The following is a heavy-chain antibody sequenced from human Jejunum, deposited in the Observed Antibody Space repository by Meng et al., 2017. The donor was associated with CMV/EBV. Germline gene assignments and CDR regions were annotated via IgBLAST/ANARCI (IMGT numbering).Heavy chain of an antibody. Sequence: QGRLQESGPGLVKPSGPLSLPYDGSGGSIRKDQWWSWVRQAPGKGLEWIGEIYHSGRTNYNPSVKSRVSMSVDKSQNHFSLRLSSVTAADTAVYYCTTLYGDSISWGQGTLVTVSS. CDR3: TTLYGDSIS. CDR1: GGSIRKDQW. D-gene: IGHD4-17*01. CDR2: IYHSGRT. V-gene: IGHV4-4*02. J-gene: IGHJ4*02.